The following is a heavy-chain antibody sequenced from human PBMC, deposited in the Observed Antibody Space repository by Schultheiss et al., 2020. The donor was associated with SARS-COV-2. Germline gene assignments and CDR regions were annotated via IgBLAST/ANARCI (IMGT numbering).Heavy chain of an antibody. CDR3: AADPYYDYSNYYAFDI. Sequence: SVKVSCKASGGTFSSYAISWVRQAPGQGLEWMGGIIPIFGTANYAQKFQERVTITRDMSTSTAYMELSSLRSEDTAVYYCAADPYYDYSNYYAFDIWGQGTMVTVSS. CDR2: IIPIFGTA. V-gene: IGHV1-69*05. D-gene: IGHD4-11*01. CDR1: GGTFSSYA. J-gene: IGHJ3*02.